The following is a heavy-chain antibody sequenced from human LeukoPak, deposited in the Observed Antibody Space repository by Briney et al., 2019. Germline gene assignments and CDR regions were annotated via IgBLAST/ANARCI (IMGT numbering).Heavy chain of an antibody. Sequence: SETLSLTCTVSGGSISSGGYYRSWIRQPPGKGLEWIGYIYHSGSTYYNPSLKSRVTISVDRSKNQFSLKLSSVTAADTAVYYCARDTGGVVVPAATVSYYYYMDVWGKGTTVTVSS. D-gene: IGHD2-2*01. J-gene: IGHJ6*03. CDR2: IYHSGST. V-gene: IGHV4-30-2*01. CDR1: GGSISSGGYY. CDR3: ARDTGGVVVPAATVSYYYYMDV.